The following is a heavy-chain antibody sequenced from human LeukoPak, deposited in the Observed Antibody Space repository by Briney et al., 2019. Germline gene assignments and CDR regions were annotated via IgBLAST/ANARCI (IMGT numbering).Heavy chain of an antibody. CDR2: MNPNSGNT. Sequence: VASVKVSCKASGYTFTSYDINWVRQATGQGLEWMGWMNPNSGNTGYAQKFQGRVTITRNTSISTAHMELSSLRSEDTAVYYCARVRGGCSGGSCYSDYWGQGTLVTVSS. CDR3: ARVRGGCSGGSCYSDY. D-gene: IGHD2-15*01. J-gene: IGHJ4*02. CDR1: GYTFTSYD. V-gene: IGHV1-8*03.